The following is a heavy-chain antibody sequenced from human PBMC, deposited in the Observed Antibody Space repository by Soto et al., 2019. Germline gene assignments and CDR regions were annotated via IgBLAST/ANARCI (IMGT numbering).Heavy chain of an antibody. Sequence: QVQLQESGPGLVKPSQTLSLTCTVSGGSISSGGHYWSWIRQHPGKGLEWIGYIYYSGSTYYNPSLKSRVTISVDTSKNQFSLKLSSVTAADTAVYYCARDLAAALYWYFNLWGRRTLVTVSS. D-gene: IGHD6-13*01. CDR1: GGSISSGGHY. CDR2: IYYSGST. V-gene: IGHV4-31*03. J-gene: IGHJ2*01. CDR3: ARDLAAALYWYFNL.